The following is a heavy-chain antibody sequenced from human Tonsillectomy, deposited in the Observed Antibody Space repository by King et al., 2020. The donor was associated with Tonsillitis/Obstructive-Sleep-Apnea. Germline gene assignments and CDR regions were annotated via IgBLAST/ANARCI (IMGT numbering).Heavy chain of an antibody. CDR2: INHSGST. CDR1: GGSFSGYY. V-gene: IGHV4-34*01. Sequence: VQLQQWGAGLLKPSETLSLTCAVYGGSFSGYYWSWIRQPPGKGLEWIGEINHSGSTNYNPSLKSRVTISVDTSKNQFSLKLSSVTAADTAVYYCASARLKDIVVVPANYYFDYWGQGTLVTVSS. D-gene: IGHD2-2*01. CDR3: ASARLKDIVVVPANYYFDY. J-gene: IGHJ4*02.